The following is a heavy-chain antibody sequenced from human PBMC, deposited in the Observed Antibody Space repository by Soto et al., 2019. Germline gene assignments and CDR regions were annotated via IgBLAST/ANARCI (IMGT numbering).Heavy chain of an antibody. D-gene: IGHD3-10*01. Sequence: LILSCAASGFTFSSYSINWVRHAPGKVLEWVSSISSSSSYIYYADSVKGRFTISRDNAKNSLYLQMNSLRAEDTAVYYCARDLLMVRGVIRYWGQGTLVTVSS. CDR2: ISSSSSYI. V-gene: IGHV3-21*01. J-gene: IGHJ4*02. CDR3: ARDLLMVRGVIRY. CDR1: GFTFSSYS.